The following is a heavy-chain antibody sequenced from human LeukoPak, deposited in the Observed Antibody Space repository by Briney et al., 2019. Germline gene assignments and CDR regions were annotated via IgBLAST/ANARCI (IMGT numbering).Heavy chain of an antibody. J-gene: IGHJ5*02. CDR3: ARVAISGVLRWFDP. Sequence: PSETLSLTCAVYGGSFSGYYWSWIRQPPGKGLEWIVEINHSGSTNYNPSLKSRVTISVDTSKNQFSLKLSSVTAADTAVYYCARVAISGVLRWFDPWGQGTLVTVSS. D-gene: IGHD1-20*01. CDR2: INHSGST. V-gene: IGHV4-34*01. CDR1: GGSFSGYY.